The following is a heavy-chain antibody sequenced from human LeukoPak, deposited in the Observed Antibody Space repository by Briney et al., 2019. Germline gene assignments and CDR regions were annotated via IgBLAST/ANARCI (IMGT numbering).Heavy chain of an antibody. J-gene: IGHJ3*02. CDR3: ARDQALAFDI. CDR2: ISYDGSNK. V-gene: IGHV3-30-3*01. CDR1: GFTFSSYA. Sequence: PGGSLRLSCAASGFTFSSYAMHWVRQAPGKGPEWVAVISYDGSNKYYADSVKGRFTISRDNSKNTLYLQMNSLRAEDTAVYYCARDQALAFDIWGQGTMVTVSS.